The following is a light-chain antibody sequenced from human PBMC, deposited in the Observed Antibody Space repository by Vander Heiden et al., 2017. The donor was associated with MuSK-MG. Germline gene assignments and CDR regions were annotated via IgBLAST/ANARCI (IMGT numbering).Light chain of an antibody. CDR2: DAS. V-gene: IGKV1-33*01. J-gene: IGKJ2*01. CDR3: QQYDNLPPYT. CDR1: QDISNY. Sequence: DIQLPPSPSSLSASVGDRVTITCQASQDISNYLNWYQQKPGKAPKLLIYDASNLETGVPSRFSGSGSGTDFTFTISSLQPEDIATYYCQQYDNLPPYTFGQGTKLEIK.